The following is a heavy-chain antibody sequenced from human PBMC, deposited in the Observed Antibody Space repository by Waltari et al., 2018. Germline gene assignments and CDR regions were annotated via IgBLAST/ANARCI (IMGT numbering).Heavy chain of an antibody. CDR2: FNPNGGAT. CDR3: ARDGTGVVGTTRRPFDF. J-gene: IGHJ3*01. D-gene: IGHD1-26*01. Sequence: QVQLVQSGPEVKRPGASVKVSCKASGYTFINYYIHWVRQVPGQGPEWMGRFNPNGGATNFPQKFQGRVTMTTDTSITTAYMELNRLTSDDTAVYYCARDGTGVVGTTRRPFDFWGQGTMVTVSS. V-gene: IGHV1-2*06. CDR1: GYTFINYY.